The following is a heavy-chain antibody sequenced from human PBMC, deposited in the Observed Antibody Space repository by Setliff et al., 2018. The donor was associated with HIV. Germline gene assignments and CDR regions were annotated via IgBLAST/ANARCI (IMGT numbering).Heavy chain of an antibody. CDR2: IYYTGGT. V-gene: IGHV4-39*07. CDR3: ASSMGSHDAFDI. Sequence: PSETLSLTCTVSGGSMSSTIYYWGWIRQPPGKGLTWIGSIYYTGGTYYNPSLKSRVTISVDMSKNQFSLELSSVTAADTAVYYCASSMGSHDAFDIWGQGTMVTVSS. J-gene: IGHJ3*02. D-gene: IGHD2-8*01. CDR1: GGSMSSTIYY.